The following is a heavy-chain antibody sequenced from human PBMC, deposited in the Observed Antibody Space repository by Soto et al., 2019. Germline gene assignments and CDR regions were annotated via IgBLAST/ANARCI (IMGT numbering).Heavy chain of an antibody. V-gene: IGHV3-15*07. Sequence: PGGSLRLSCAASGFTFSNAWMNWVRQAPGKGLEWVGRIKSKTDGGTTDYAAPVNGRFTISRDDSKNTLYLQMNSLKTEDTAVYYCWSGNYPYYYYYYVMDVWGQGTTVTVSS. CDR2: IKSKTDGGTT. J-gene: IGHJ6*02. CDR1: GFTFSNAW. CDR3: WSGNYPYYYYYYVMDV. D-gene: IGHD1-26*01.